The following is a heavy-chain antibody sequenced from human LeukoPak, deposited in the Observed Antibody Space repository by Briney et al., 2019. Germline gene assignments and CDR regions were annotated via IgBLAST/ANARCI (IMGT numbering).Heavy chain of an antibody. CDR3: AKIAVAGTRRGNYFDY. Sequence: GGSLRLSCAASRFTFSSYGMHWVRQAPGKGLEWVAVISYDGSNKYYADSVKGRFTISRDNSKNTLYLQMNSLRAEDTAVYYCAKIAVAGTRRGNYFDYWGQGTLVTVSS. CDR1: RFTFSSYG. V-gene: IGHV3-30*18. D-gene: IGHD6-19*01. CDR2: ISYDGSNK. J-gene: IGHJ4*02.